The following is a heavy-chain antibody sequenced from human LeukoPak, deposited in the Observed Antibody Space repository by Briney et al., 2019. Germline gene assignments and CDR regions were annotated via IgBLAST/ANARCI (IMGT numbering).Heavy chain of an antibody. Sequence: SQTLSLTCAVSGGSISSGGYSWSWIRQPPGKGLEWIGYIYHSGSTYYNPSLKSRVTISVDRSKNQFSLKLSSVTAADTAVYYCARAIAAAGTLWFDPWGQGTLVTVSS. CDR3: ARAIAAAGTLWFDP. CDR1: GGSISSGGYS. J-gene: IGHJ5*02. CDR2: IYHSGST. V-gene: IGHV4-30-2*01. D-gene: IGHD6-13*01.